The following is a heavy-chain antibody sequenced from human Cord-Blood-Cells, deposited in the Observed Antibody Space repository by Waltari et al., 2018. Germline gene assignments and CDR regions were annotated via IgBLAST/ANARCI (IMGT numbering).Heavy chain of an antibody. CDR1: GSTFTRYY. CDR3: ARDFDYYDSSGYFDY. Sequence: QVQLVQSGAEVTKPGASVKVSCKASGSTFTRYYLPWVRQAPGQGLEWMGWINPNSGGTNYAQKFQGRVTMTRDTSISTAYMELSRLRSDDTAVYYCARDFDYYDSSGYFDYWGQGTLVTVSS. CDR2: INPNSGGT. J-gene: IGHJ4*02. V-gene: IGHV1-2*02. D-gene: IGHD3-22*01.